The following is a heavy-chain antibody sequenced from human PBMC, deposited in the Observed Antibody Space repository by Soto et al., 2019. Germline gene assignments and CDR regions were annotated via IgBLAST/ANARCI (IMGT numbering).Heavy chain of an antibody. CDR1: GFTFSSYA. CDR3: ARPTHYYDSSGYYY. D-gene: IGHD3-22*01. V-gene: IGHV3-30-3*01. J-gene: IGHJ4*02. CDR2: ISYDGSNK. Sequence: GGSLRLSCAASGFTFSSYAMHWVRQAPGKGLEWVAVISYDGSNKYYADSVKGRFTISRDNSKNTLYLQMNSLRAEDTAVYYCARPTHYYDSSGYYYWGQGTLVTVSS.